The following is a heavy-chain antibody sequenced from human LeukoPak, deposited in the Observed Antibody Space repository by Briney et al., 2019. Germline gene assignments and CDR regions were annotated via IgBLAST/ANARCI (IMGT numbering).Heavy chain of an antibody. CDR1: GYTFTSYY. CDR2: INPSGGST. V-gene: IGHV1-46*01. Sequence: GASVKVSCKASGYTFTSYYMHWVRQAPGQGLEWMGIINPSGGSTSYAQKFQGRVTMTRDTSTSTVYMELSSLRSEDTAVYYCARSTYYYDSSGYSFDYCGQGTLVTVSS. CDR3: ARSTYYYDSSGYSFDY. D-gene: IGHD3-22*01. J-gene: IGHJ4*02.